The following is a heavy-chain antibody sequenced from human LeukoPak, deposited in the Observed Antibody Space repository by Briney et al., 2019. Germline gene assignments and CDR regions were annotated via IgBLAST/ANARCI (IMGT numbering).Heavy chain of an antibody. CDR1: GFTVSSNY. J-gene: IGHJ6*03. CDR2: IYHSGST. Sequence: PGGSLRLSCAASGFTVSSNYMSWVRQPPGKGLEWIGEIYHSGSTNYNPSLKSRVTISVDKSKNQFSLKLSSVTAADTAVYYCARESIAAERKYYYYYMDVWGKGTTVTVSS. D-gene: IGHD6-13*01. CDR3: ARESIAAERKYYYYYMDV. V-gene: IGHV4-4*02.